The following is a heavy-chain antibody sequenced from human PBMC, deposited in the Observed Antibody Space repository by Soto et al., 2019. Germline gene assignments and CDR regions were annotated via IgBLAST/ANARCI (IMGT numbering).Heavy chain of an antibody. D-gene: IGHD3-3*01. CDR3: ARDFWEKLDDYYFWSGYEMQYAFDI. J-gene: IGHJ3*02. CDR2: IKQDGSEK. Sequence: HPGGSLRLSCAASGFTFSSYWMSWVRQAPGKGLEWVANIKQDGSEKYYVDSVKGRFTISRDNAKNSLYLQMNSLRAEDTAVYYCARDFWEKLDDYYFWSGYEMQYAFDIWGQGTMVTVSS. V-gene: IGHV3-7*01. CDR1: GFTFSSYW.